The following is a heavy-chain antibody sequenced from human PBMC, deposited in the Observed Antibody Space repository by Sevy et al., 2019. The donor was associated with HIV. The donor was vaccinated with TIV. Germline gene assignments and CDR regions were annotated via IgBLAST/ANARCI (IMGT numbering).Heavy chain of an antibody. V-gene: IGHV3-74*01. CDR2: INPDGKTT. J-gene: IGHJ4*02. Sequence: GGSLRLSCAGAGFSFGNRWMHWVRQAPGKGLVWVSRINPDGKTTDYTASVKGRFTISRDNAKNTLYLQMDSLTAEDTAVYFCAREDTFWGSELDYWGQGTLVTVSS. D-gene: IGHD3-16*01. CDR3: AREDTFWGSELDY. CDR1: GFSFGNRW.